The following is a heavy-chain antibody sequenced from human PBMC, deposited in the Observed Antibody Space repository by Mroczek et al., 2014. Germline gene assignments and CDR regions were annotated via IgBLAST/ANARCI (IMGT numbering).Heavy chain of an antibody. CDR3: ARWLHRGYGSGSYPYYGMDV. CDR2: IYPGDSDT. V-gene: IGHV5-51*01. CDR1: GYSFTSYW. Sequence: SGAEVKKPGESLKISCKGSGYSFTSYWIGWVRQMPGKGLEWMGIIYPGDSDTRYSPSFQGQVTISADKSISTAYLQWGSLKASDTAMYYCARWLHRGYGSGSYPYYGMDVWGQGTTVTVSS. J-gene: IGHJ6*02. D-gene: IGHD3-10*01.